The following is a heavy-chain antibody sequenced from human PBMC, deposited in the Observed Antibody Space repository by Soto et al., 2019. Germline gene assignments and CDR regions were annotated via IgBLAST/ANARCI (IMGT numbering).Heavy chain of an antibody. D-gene: IGHD2-2*01. V-gene: IGHV3-74*01. CDR3: ARNGQLHAFDI. J-gene: IGHJ3*02. CDR1: GFTFSNYW. CDR2: INSDGTRT. Sequence: GGSLRLSCAASGFTFSNYWMHWVRQAPGKGLEWVSHINSDGTRTNYVDSVKGRFTISRDNAKNSLYLQMDSLRAEDTAVYYCARNGQLHAFDIWGQETMVTVSS.